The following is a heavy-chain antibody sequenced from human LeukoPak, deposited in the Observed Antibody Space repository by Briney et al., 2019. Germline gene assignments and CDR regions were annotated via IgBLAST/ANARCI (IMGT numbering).Heavy chain of an antibody. Sequence: ASVKVSCKASGYTFTGYYMHWVRPAPAQGLEWMGRINPNSGGTNYAQKFQGRVTMTRDTSISTAYMELSRLRSDDTAVYYCARDLTYYDILTGYYTPYYFDYWGQGTLVTVSS. V-gene: IGHV1-2*06. CDR1: GYTFTGYY. D-gene: IGHD3-9*01. J-gene: IGHJ4*02. CDR3: ARDLTYYDILTGYYTPYYFDY. CDR2: INPNSGGT.